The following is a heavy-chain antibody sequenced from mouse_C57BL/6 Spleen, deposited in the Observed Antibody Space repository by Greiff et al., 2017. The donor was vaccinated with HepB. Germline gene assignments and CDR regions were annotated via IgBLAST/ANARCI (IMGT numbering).Heavy chain of an antibody. Sequence: QVQLQHPGAELVKPGASVKMSCKASGSNFTSYWITWVKPRPGQGLEWNGDIYPGSGSTNYNEKFKSKATLTVDTSSSTAYMQLSSLTSEDSAVYYCARSGDGYYPAWFAYWGQGTLVTVSA. V-gene: IGHV1-55*01. CDR3: ARSGDGYYPAWFAY. CDR2: IYPGSGST. CDR1: GSNFTSYW. J-gene: IGHJ3*01. D-gene: IGHD2-3*01.